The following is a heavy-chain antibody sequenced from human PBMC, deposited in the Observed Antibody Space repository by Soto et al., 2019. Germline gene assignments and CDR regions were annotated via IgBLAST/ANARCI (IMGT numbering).Heavy chain of an antibody. Sequence: PVGSLRLSCAASGFTFSSYGMHWVRQAPGKGLEWVAVIWYDGSNKYYADSVKGRFTISRDNSKNTLHLQMNSLRAEDTAVYHCERDPGTCLVPGYFDYWGQGTLVTVSS. V-gene: IGHV3-33*01. CDR1: GFTFSSYG. J-gene: IGHJ4*02. CDR3: ERDPGTCLVPGYFDY. CDR2: IWYDGSNK. D-gene: IGHD6-6*01.